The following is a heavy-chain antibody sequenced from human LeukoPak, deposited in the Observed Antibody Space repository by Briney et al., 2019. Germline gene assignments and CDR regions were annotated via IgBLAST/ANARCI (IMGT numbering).Heavy chain of an antibody. CDR2: ISGPGSTT. CDR1: GFTFSGYA. Sequence: GGSLRLSCAASGFTFSGYAMTWVRQAPGKGLEWVATISGPGSTTYYADSAKGRFTISRDNSQNTLYLQMNSLRAEDTAIYYCAKGLLTKTHGISWDPFDSWGQGTLVSVSS. D-gene: IGHD6-13*01. CDR3: AKGLLTKTHGISWDPFDS. V-gene: IGHV3-23*01. J-gene: IGHJ4*02.